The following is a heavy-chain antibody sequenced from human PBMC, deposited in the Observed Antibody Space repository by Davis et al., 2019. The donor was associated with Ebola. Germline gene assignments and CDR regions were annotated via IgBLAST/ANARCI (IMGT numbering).Heavy chain of an antibody. J-gene: IGHJ3*02. D-gene: IGHD3-22*01. CDR1: GFTFSSYS. Sequence: GGSLRLSCAASGFTFSSYSMNRVRQAPGKGLEWVSSISSDSYFIYYADSLKGRFTISRDNAKNSLYLQLNSLRPEDTAVYHCARGGYYDSSGYSHDAFDIWGQGTRVTVSS. CDR2: ISSDSYFI. CDR3: ARGGYYDSSGYSHDAFDI. V-gene: IGHV3-21*01.